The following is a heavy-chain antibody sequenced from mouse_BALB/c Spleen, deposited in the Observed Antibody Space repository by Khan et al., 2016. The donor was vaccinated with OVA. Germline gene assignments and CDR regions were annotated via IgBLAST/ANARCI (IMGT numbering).Heavy chain of an antibody. CDR1: GYSITSGYF. D-gene: IGHD3-1*01. CDR3: ARGGSSGPAWFTY. V-gene: IGHV3-6*02. J-gene: IGHJ3*01. CDR2: IRYDGNS. Sequence: EVQLVESGPGLVKPSQSLSLTCSVTGYSITSGYFWNWIRQFPGNNLEWMGYIRYDGNSNYNPSLKNRISITRYPSKNQFFLKLNSLTPEDTATYYCARGGSSGPAWFTYWGQGTLVTVSA.